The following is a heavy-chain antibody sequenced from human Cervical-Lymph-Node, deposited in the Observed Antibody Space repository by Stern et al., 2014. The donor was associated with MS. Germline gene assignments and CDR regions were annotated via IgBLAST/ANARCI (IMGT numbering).Heavy chain of an antibody. Sequence: QLVESGAEVKKPGESLKISCQASGYSFTNDWINWVRQMHGQVLEWVGGGDPTDSYTNYSPSFQGHVTISADKSISTAYLHRSSPKASDSAIYYCARGAVAYGSWGQGTLVTVSS. CDR3: ARGAVAYGS. D-gene: IGHD6-19*01. CDR1: GYSFTNDW. J-gene: IGHJ5*02. V-gene: IGHV5-10-1*03. CDR2: GDPTDSYT.